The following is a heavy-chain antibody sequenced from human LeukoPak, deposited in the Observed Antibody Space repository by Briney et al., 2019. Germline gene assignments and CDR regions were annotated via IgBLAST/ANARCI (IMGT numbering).Heavy chain of an antibody. CDR3: ARHGPYYYGSSGLFDY. D-gene: IGHD3-22*01. J-gene: IGHJ4*02. CDR2: IYHSGST. CDR1: GYSISSGYY. V-gene: IGHV4-38-2*01. Sequence: KPSETLSLTCAVSGYSISSGYYWGWIRQPPGKGLEWIGSIYHSGSTYYNPSLRSRVTISVDTSKNQFSLKLSSVTAADTAVYYCARHGPYYYGSSGLFDYWGQGTLVTVSS.